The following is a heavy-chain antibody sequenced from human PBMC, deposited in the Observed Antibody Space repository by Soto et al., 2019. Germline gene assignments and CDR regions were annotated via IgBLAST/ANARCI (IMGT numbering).Heavy chain of an antibody. CDR1: GGTCSSYA. D-gene: IGHD3-22*01. Sequence: SVKVSCKASGGTCSSYAISWVLQAPGQGIEWIGGIIPIFGTANYAQKFQGRVTITADESTSTAYMELSSMSSEDTAVYYCARDTNYYDSSGYSTPFDYWGRGTLVTVSS. CDR3: ARDTNYYDSSGYSTPFDY. J-gene: IGHJ4*02. CDR2: IIPIFGTA. V-gene: IGHV1-69*13.